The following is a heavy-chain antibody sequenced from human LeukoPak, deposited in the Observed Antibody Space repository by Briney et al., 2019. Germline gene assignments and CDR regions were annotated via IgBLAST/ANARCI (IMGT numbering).Heavy chain of an antibody. V-gene: IGHV3-23*01. CDR2: ISGSGGST. J-gene: IGHJ4*02. CDR1: GFTFSSYG. CDR3: AKAPLLWFGELLNTLDY. D-gene: IGHD3-10*01. Sequence: PGGSLRLSCAASGFTFSSYGMSWVRQAPGKGLEWVSAISGSGGSTYYADSVKGRFTISRDNSKNTLYLQMNSLRAEDTAVYYCAKAPLLWFGELLNTLDYWGQGTLVTVSS.